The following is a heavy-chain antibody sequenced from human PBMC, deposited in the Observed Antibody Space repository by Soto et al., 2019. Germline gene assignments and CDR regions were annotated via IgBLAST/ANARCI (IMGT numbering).Heavy chain of an antibody. CDR2: IYYSGTT. CDR3: ARHFSVDYFDD. CDR1: GDSITSNSYF. Sequence: PSETLSLTCTVSGDSITSNSYFWAWIRQPPGKGLEWIGSIYYSGTTYYNPSLKSRVTISVDRSKNQFSLKLSSVTAADTAVYYCARHFSVDYFDDWGQGALVPVSS. J-gene: IGHJ4*02. V-gene: IGHV4-39*01.